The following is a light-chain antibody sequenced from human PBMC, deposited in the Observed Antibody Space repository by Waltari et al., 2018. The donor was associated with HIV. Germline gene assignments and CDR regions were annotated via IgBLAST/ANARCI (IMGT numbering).Light chain of an antibody. CDR1: SSDVGDSTY. CDR2: DVS. CDR3: CSYAGNYSYV. Sequence: QSALTQPRSVSGSPGQSVTISCTGTSSDVGDSTYVSWYRQNPGKVPKLMIYDVSKRPAGGPVRFSGSRSGNTASLTISGLQAEDEADYFCCSYAGNYSYVFGSGSRVTVL. V-gene: IGLV2-11*01. J-gene: IGLJ1*01.